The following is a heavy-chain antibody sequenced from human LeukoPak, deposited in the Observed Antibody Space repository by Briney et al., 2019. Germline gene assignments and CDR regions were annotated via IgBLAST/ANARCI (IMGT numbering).Heavy chain of an antibody. CDR1: GGSISSGGYS. D-gene: IGHD4-17*01. CDR3: ARRLGYSVFSNGDDEDYYYYGMDV. Sequence: SQTLSLTCTVSGGSISSGGYSWSWIRQPPGKGLEWIGYIYYSGSTNYNPSLKSRVTISVDTSKNQFSLKLSSVTAADTAVYYCARRLGYSVFSNGDDEDYYYYGMDVWGQGTTVTVSS. J-gene: IGHJ6*02. V-gene: IGHV4-61*08. CDR2: IYYSGST.